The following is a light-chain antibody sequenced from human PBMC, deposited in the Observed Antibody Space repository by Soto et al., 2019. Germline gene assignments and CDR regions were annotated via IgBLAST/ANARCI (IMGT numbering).Light chain of an antibody. V-gene: IGKV2-28*01. CDR1: QSLLHSNDNYF. CDR2: LDF. CDR3: MQALQTPYT. J-gene: IGKJ2*01. Sequence: EIVMTQSPPSLTVTPGEPATISCRSSQSLLHSNDNYFLDWYLQKQGQSPHLLLYLDFIRASGVTDRVSGSGEGTDFILNISRVEAEDVGVYYCMQALQTPYTFGQGTKVEIK.